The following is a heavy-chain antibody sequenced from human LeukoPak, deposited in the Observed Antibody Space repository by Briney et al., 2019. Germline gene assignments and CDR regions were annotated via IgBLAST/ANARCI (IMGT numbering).Heavy chain of an antibody. CDR3: ARGTAMVTGIDY. Sequence: SETLSLTCTVSGGSISSYYWSWIRQPPGKGLEWIGYIYYSGSTNYNPSLKSLVTISVDTSKNQFSLKLSSVTAADTAVYYCARGTAMVTGIDYWGQGTLVTVSS. J-gene: IGHJ4*02. D-gene: IGHD5-18*01. CDR1: GGSISSYY. V-gene: IGHV4-59*01. CDR2: IYYSGST.